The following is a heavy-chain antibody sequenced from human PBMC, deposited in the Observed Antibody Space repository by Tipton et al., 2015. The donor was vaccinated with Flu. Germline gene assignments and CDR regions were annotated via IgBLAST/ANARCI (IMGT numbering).Heavy chain of an antibody. D-gene: IGHD3-10*01. CDR3: ARDQGFGGGLAYDYYALGV. CDR2: IYYTGSR. V-gene: IGHV4-31*03. CDR1: GASISSGGAY. J-gene: IGHJ6*02. Sequence: TLFLTCTVSGASISSGGAYWSWNRQHPGQELEWIGGIYYTGSRYYNPSLESRFAISVDTSKNQFSLSLKSVTAADTAVYYCARDQGFGGGLAYDYYALGVWGQGTPVTVSS.